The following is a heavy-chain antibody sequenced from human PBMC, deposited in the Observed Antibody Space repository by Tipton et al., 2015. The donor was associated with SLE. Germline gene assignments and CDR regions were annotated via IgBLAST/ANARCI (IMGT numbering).Heavy chain of an antibody. Sequence: SLRLSCSASGFSFRNYAMHWVRQAPGKGLEDVSYIGANGGNTYYADSVKDRFTISRDNSKNTLYLQVGSLRPEDMAVYYCARGRDYIVFDNWSQGILVTVSS. CDR1: GFSFRNYA. CDR3: ARGRDYIVFDN. CDR2: IGANGGNT. J-gene: IGHJ4*02. D-gene: IGHD4-11*01. V-gene: IGHV3-64*02.